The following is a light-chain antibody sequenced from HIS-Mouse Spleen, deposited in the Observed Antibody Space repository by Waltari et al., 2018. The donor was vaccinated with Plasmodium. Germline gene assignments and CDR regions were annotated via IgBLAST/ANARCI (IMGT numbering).Light chain of an antibody. V-gene: IGLV3-10*01. CDR1: ALPKKY. CDR3: YSTDSSGNHRV. J-gene: IGLJ3*02. Sequence: YELTQSPSVSVSPGQTARITCSGDALPKKYAYWYQQKSGQAPVLVIYEDSKRPSGIPERFSGSSSGTIATLTISGAQVEDEADYYCYSTDSSGNHRVFGGGTKLTVL. CDR2: EDS.